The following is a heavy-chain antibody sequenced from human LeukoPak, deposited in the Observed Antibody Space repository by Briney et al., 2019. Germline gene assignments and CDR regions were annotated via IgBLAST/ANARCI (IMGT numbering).Heavy chain of an antibody. CDR1: GFTFSSYG. V-gene: IGHV3-23*01. D-gene: IGHD3-16*02. Sequence: GGSLRLSCAASGFTFSSYGVSWVRQAPGKGLEWVSAITGSGGSTYYADSVKGRFTISRDNSKNTLYLQMNSLRAEDTAVYYCARALIAPPPAEYFQHWGQGTLVTVSS. CDR3: ARALIAPPPAEYFQH. J-gene: IGHJ1*01. CDR2: ITGSGGST.